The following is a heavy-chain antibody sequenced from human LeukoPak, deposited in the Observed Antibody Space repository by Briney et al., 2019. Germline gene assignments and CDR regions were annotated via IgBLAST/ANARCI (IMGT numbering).Heavy chain of an antibody. CDR3: ARGAGDDLDY. V-gene: IGHV4-4*07. J-gene: IGHJ4*02. D-gene: IGHD7-27*01. Sequence: PSETPSLTCTDSGGSISSYYWSWIRQPAGKGLEWIGRIYTTGSTYYNPSLKSRVTMSSDTSKNQLSLKLTSVTAADTAVYYCARGAGDDLDYWGQGTLVSVSS. CDR2: IYTTGST. CDR1: GGSISSYY.